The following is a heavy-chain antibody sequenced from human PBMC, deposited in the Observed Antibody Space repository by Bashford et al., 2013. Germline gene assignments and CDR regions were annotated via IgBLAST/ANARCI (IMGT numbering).Heavy chain of an antibody. J-gene: IGHJ4*02. D-gene: IGHD2-8*02. CDR3: AREPETTGGLDY. Sequence: WVRQAPGQGLEWMGTIGPSVSDTFYAQKFQGRVTLTRDTSTSTVDMELSSLTSEDTAVYYCAREPETTGGLDYWGQGTLVTVSS. V-gene: IGHV1-46*01. CDR2: IGPSVSDT.